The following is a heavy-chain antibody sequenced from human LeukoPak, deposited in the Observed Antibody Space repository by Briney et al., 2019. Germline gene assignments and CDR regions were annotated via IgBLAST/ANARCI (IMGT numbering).Heavy chain of an antibody. CDR2: ISTSISYV. CDR1: GFIFSTYT. Sequence: PGGSLRLSCAASGFIFSTYTMNWVRQAPGKGLEWVSSISTSISYVYYADSVRGRFTISRDNAKSSLYLQMNSLRAEDTAVYYCARASSKQLAGYLPDGFDIWGQGTMVTVSS. D-gene: IGHD3-9*01. CDR3: ARASSKQLAGYLPDGFDI. J-gene: IGHJ3*02. V-gene: IGHV3-21*01.